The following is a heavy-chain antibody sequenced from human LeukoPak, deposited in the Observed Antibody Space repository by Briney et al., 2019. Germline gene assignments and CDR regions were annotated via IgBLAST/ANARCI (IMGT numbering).Heavy chain of an antibody. D-gene: IGHD3-22*01. V-gene: IGHV3-38-3*01. J-gene: IGHJ5*02. Sequence: GGSLRLSCAASGFTVSSNEMSWVRQAPGKGLEWVSSISGGSTYYADSRKGRFTISRDNSKNTLHLQMNSLRAEDTAVYYCANGGSYSSGPWGQGTLVTVSS. CDR3: ANGGSYSSGP. CDR2: ISGGST. CDR1: GFTVSSNE.